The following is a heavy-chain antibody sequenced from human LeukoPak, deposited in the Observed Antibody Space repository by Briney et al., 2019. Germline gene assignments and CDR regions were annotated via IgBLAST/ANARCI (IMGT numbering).Heavy chain of an antibody. CDR3: ARKEYGDYRRFDP. J-gene: IGHJ5*02. Sequence: SETLSLTCAVYGGSFSGYYWSWIRQPPGKGLEWIGYIYHSGSTYYNPSLKSRVTISVDRSKNQFSLKLSSVTAADTAVYYCARKEYGDYRRFDPWGQGTLVTVSS. CDR1: GGSFSGYY. CDR2: IYHSGST. V-gene: IGHV4-34*01. D-gene: IGHD4-11*01.